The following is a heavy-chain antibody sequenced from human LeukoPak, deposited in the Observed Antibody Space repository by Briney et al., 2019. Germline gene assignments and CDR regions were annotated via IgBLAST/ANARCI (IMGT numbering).Heavy chain of an antibody. D-gene: IGHD1-26*01. V-gene: IGHV3-30*18. CDR1: GFTFSSYG. CDR3: AKSIVGGLYYFDY. Sequence: GGPLRLSCAASGFTFSSYGMHWVRQAPGKGLEWVAVISYDGSNKYYADSAKGRFTISRDNSKNTLYLQMNSLRAEDTAVYYCAKSIVGGLYYFDYWGQGTLVTVSS. CDR2: ISYDGSNK. J-gene: IGHJ4*02.